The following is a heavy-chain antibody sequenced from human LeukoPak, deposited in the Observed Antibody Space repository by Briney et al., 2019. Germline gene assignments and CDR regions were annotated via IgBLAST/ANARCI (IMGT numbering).Heavy chain of an antibody. CDR2: IYHSGST. CDR1: GYSISSGYY. J-gene: IGHJ4*02. V-gene: IGHV4-38-2*01. D-gene: IGHD4-17*01. CDR3: ARATVTDFGRYGY. Sequence: SETLSLTCAVSGYSISSGYYSGWIRQPPGKGLEWIGSIYHSGSTYYNPSLKSRVTISVDTSKNQFSLKLSSVTAADTAVYYCARATVTDFGRYGYWGQGTLVTVSS.